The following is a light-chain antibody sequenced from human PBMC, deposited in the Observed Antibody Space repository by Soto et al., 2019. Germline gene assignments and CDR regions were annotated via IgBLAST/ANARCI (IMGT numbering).Light chain of an antibody. V-gene: IGLV1-40*01. Sequence: QSVLTQPPSVSGAPGQRVTISCTGSSSNIGAGYDVPWYQQLPGRAPKLLIYGNTNRPSGVPDRFSGSKSGTSASLAITGLQAEDEADYYCLSFDSSLSVVFGGWTKVTVL. CDR3: LSFDSSLSVV. J-gene: IGLJ2*01. CDR1: SSNIGAGYD. CDR2: GNT.